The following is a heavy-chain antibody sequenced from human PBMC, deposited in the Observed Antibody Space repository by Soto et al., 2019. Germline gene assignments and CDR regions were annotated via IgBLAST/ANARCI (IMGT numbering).Heavy chain of an antibody. Sequence: PGGSLRLSCAASGFTFSSYSMNWVRQAPGKGLEWVSSISSSSSYIYYADSVKGRFTISRDNAKNSRYLQMNSLRAEDTAVYYCASYCGGDCYSAVYWGQGTLVTVSS. CDR2: ISSSSSYI. J-gene: IGHJ4*02. V-gene: IGHV3-21*01. D-gene: IGHD2-21*02. CDR1: GFTFSSYS. CDR3: ASYCGGDCYSAVY.